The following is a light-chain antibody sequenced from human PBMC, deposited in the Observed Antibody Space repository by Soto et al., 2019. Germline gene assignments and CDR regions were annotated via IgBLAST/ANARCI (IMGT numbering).Light chain of an antibody. Sequence: QSALTQPASVSGSPGQSITISCTGTSSDVGDYNYVSWYQHHPGKAPKLMIYEVTNRPSGVSNRFSGSKSGNTASLTISGLQAEDEAEYYCSSYTSSSTYVFATGTKLTVL. CDR1: SSDVGDYNY. J-gene: IGLJ1*01. CDR3: SSYTSSSTYV. CDR2: EVT. V-gene: IGLV2-14*01.